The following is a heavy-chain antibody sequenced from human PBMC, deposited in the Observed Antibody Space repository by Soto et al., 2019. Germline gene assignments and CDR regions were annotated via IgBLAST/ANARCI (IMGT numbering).Heavy chain of an antibody. CDR1: GFTFSSYN. Sequence: VGSLRLSCAASGFTFSSYNMNWVRQAPGKGLEWVSSISSTSSYVYYADSVKGRFTISRDNAKNSLYLQMDSLRAEDTAVYYCATNYDGTGYNFDYWGQGTLVTVSS. CDR3: ATNYDGTGYNFDY. CDR2: ISSTSSYV. V-gene: IGHV3-21*01. D-gene: IGHD3-22*01. J-gene: IGHJ4*02.